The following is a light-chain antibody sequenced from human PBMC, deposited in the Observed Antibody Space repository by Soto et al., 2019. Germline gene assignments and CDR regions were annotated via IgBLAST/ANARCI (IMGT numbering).Light chain of an antibody. CDR1: SSYVGNYNS. J-gene: IGLJ1*01. V-gene: IGLV2-11*01. CDR2: DVN. CDR3: CSYIGSYSYV. Sequence: QSVLTQPRSVSGSPGQSVTISCTGTSSYVGNYNSVSWYQHHPGKAPKLMIYDVNKWPSGVPDRFPGSKSGNTASLTISGLQAEDEADYYCCSYIGSYSYVFGTGTKVT.